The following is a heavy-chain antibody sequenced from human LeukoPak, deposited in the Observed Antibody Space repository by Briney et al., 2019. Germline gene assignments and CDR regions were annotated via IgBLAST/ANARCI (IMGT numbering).Heavy chain of an antibody. D-gene: IGHD2-15*01. V-gene: IGHV4-59*01. J-gene: IGHJ3*02. CDR2: IYYSGST. CDR1: GGSISSYY. Sequence: SETLSLTCTVSGGSISSYYWSWIRQPPGKGLEWIGYIYYSGSTNYNPSLKSRVTISVDTSKNQFSLKLSSVTAADTAVYYCARESYCSGGSCYEEGAFDIWGQGTMVTISS. CDR3: ARESYCSGGSCYEEGAFDI.